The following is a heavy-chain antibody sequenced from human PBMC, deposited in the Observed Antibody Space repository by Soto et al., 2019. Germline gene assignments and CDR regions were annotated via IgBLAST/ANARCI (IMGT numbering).Heavy chain of an antibody. CDR2: INAGNGNT. CDR3: ARPAETLRYFDWLNYWFDP. J-gene: IGHJ5*02. CDR1: GYTFTSYA. Sequence: ASVKVSCKASGYTFTSYAMHCVRQAPGQRLEWMGWINAGNGNTKYSQKFQGRVTITRDTSASTAYMELSSLRSEDTAVYYCARPAETLRYFDWLNYWFDPWGQGTLVTVSS. D-gene: IGHD3-9*01. V-gene: IGHV1-3*01.